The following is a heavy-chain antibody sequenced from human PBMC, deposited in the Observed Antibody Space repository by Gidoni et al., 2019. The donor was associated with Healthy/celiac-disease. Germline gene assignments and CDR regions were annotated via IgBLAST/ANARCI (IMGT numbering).Heavy chain of an antibody. J-gene: IGHJ4*02. CDR1: GCSISRSSYY. Sequence: QLQLQESGPGLVKPSATLSLTCTVPGCSISRSSYYWGWIRQPPGKGLEWIGSIYYSGSTYYNPSLKSRVTISVDTSKNQFSLKLSSVTAADTAVYYCARHSAAAGPFDYWGQGTLVTVSS. CDR3: ARHSAAAGPFDY. D-gene: IGHD6-13*01. V-gene: IGHV4-39*01. CDR2: IYYSGST.